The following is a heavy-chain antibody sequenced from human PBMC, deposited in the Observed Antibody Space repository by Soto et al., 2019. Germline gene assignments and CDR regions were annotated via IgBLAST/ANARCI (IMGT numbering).Heavy chain of an antibody. CDR2: IYYSGST. CDR1: GGSISSYY. J-gene: IGHJ6*02. V-gene: IGHV4-59*01. CDR3: ARDGGRYYAMDV. D-gene: IGHD3-3*01. Sequence: XAILSLTFTVSGGSISSYYWSWIGQPPGKGLEWIGYIYYSGSTNYNPSLKSRVTISVDTSKNQFSLKLTSVTAADTAVYYCARDGGRYYAMDVWGQGTTVTVSS.